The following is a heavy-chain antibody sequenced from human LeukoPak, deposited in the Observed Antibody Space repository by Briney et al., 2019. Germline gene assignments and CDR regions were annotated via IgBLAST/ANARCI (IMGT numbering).Heavy chain of an antibody. CDR3: ARAGSEGAVAGNLEFDY. V-gene: IGHV1-69*13. CDR2: IIPIFGTA. J-gene: IGHJ4*02. D-gene: IGHD6-19*01. CDR1: EGTFSSYA. Sequence: ASVKVSCKASEGTFSSYAISWVRQAPGQGLEWMGGIIPIFGTANYAQKFQGRVTITADESTSTAYMELSSLRSEDTAVYYCARAGSEGAVAGNLEFDYWGQGTLVTVSS.